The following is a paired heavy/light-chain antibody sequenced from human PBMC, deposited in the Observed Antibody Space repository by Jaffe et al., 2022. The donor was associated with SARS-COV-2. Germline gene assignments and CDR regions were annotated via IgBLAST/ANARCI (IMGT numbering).Light chain of an antibody. CDR1: SSNIGAGHD. CDR2: GNN. CDR3: QSFDNSLSAL. V-gene: IGLV1-40*01. Sequence: QSELTQPPSVSGAPGQRVTISCTGSSSNIGAGHDVHWYQQFPGTAPKLLIYGNNNRPSGVPDRFSGSKSGTSASLAISDLQAEDEADYYCQSFDNSLSALFGTGTQVTVL. J-gene: IGLJ1*01.
Heavy chain of an antibody. J-gene: IGHJ4*02. CDR2: IWHSGTT. D-gene: IGHD6-19*01. Sequence: QVQLQESGPGLVKPSETLSLTCNVSGSSISSGYYWGWIRQFPGKGLEWIGIIWHSGTTSYKPSLQGRVTISVDTSKNQFSLTVNSVTPADTALYYCTRAGEGRGWYRSDYWGQGTLVTVSS. V-gene: IGHV4-38-2*02. CDR3: TRAGEGRGWYRSDY. CDR1: GSSISSGYY.